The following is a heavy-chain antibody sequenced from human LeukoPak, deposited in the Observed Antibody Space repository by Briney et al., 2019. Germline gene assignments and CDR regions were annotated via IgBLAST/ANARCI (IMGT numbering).Heavy chain of an antibody. J-gene: IGHJ4*02. Sequence: ASVKVSCKASRYTFTSYGISWVRQAPGQGLEWMGWISAYNGNTNYAQKLQGRVTMTTDTSTSTAYMELRSLRSDDTAVYYCARVTYYHLVGATCFDYWGQGTLVTVSS. CDR2: ISAYNGNT. V-gene: IGHV1-18*01. CDR1: RYTFTSYG. CDR3: ARVTYYHLVGATCFDY. D-gene: IGHD1-26*01.